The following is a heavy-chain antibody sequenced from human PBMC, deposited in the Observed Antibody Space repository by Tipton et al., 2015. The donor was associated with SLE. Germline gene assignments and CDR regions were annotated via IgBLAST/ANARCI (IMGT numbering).Heavy chain of an antibody. CDR1: GGSISSGSYY. J-gene: IGHJ4*02. Sequence: LSLTCTVSGGSISSGSYYWSWIRQPAGKGLEWIGHIYTSGSTYYNPSLKSRVTISVDTSKNQFSLKLSSVTAADTAVYYCARVSRDGYKDLDYWGQGTLVTVSS. CDR3: ARVSRDGYKDLDY. CDR2: IYTSGST. V-gene: IGHV4-61*09. D-gene: IGHD5-24*01.